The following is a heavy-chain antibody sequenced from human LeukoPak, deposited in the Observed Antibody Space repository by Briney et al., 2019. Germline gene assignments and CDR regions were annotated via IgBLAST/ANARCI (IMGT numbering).Heavy chain of an antibody. CDR3: ARGGGEYTSGWYQFFDF. J-gene: IGHJ4*02. CDR1: GFTFSTYV. Sequence: WGSLRLSCAASGFTFSTYVLHWVRQAPGKGLQWVAVISYDGSNKYYADSVKGRFTISRDNSKNTLYLQMNSLRPEDTAVYYCARGGGEYTSGWYQFFDFWGQGTLVTVSS. CDR2: ISYDGSNK. V-gene: IGHV3-30-3*01. D-gene: IGHD6-19*01.